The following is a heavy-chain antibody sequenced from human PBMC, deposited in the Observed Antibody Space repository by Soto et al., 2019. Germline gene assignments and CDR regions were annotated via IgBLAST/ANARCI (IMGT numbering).Heavy chain of an antibody. CDR3: ARGGYYDNSGYSL. D-gene: IGHD3-22*01. J-gene: IGHJ4*02. V-gene: IGHV4-59*01. CDR1: GGSISNYY. Sequence: SETLSLTCSVSGGSISNYYWSWIRQPPGKGLEWIGYVYYTGTTNYNPSLKSRVIISVGSSKNQFSLDLNSVTAADTAVYFCARGGYYDNSGYSLWGQGTLVTVSS. CDR2: VYYTGTT.